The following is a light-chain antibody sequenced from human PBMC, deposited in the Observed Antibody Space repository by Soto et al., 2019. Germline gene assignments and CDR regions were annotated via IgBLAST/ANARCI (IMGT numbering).Light chain of an antibody. V-gene: IGKV1-33*01. CDR1: QDIDKY. Sequence: DIQMTQSPSSLSASVGDRVTITCQASQDIDKYLNWYQQKPGKAPKLLIDDVTNLETGVPSRFSGSGSGTHFTFTISSLQPEDIATYYCQQYDNLLTWTFGQGTKVDIK. J-gene: IGKJ1*01. CDR3: QQYDNLLTWT. CDR2: DVT.